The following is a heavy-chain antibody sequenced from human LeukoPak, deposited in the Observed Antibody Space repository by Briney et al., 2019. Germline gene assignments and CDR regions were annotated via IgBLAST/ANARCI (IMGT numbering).Heavy chain of an antibody. J-gene: IGHJ5*02. D-gene: IGHD1/OR15-1a*01. CDR2: IYPGDSDT. V-gene: IGHV5-51*01. CDR3: ARRGSITGTKCNWFDP. Sequence: GESLKISCKGSGYSFTSYWIGWVRQMPGKGLEWMGIIYPGDSDTRYSPSFQGQVTISADKSISTAYLQWSSLKASDTAMYYCARRGSITGTKCNWFDPWGQGTLVTVSS. CDR1: GYSFTSYW.